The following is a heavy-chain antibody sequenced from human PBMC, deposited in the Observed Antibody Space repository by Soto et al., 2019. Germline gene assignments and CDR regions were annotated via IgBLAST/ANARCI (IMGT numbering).Heavy chain of an antibody. CDR2: INAGNGNT. J-gene: IGHJ4*02. CDR1: GYTFTSYA. CDR3: ASGESVVDDY. D-gene: IGHD2-15*01. V-gene: IGHV1-3*01. Sequence: ASVKVSCKASGYTFTSYAMHWVRQAPGQRLEWMGWINAGNGNTKCSQKLQDRVTITRDTSASTAYMELSSLRSEDTAVYYCASGESVVDDYWGQRTL.